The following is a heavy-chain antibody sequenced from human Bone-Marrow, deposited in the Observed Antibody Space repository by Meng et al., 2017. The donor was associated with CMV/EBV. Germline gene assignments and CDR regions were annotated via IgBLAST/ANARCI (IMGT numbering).Heavy chain of an antibody. CDR1: GFTFSSYW. Sequence: GESLKISCAASGFTFSSYWMSWVRQASGKGLEWGGRIRSKANSYATAYAASVKGRFTISRDDSKDTAYLQMNSLKTEDTAVYYCTKGGGRLRYFDLHGYWGQRTRVTGSS. J-gene: IGHJ4*02. CDR2: IRSKANSYAT. D-gene: IGHD3-9*01. V-gene: IGHV3-73*01. CDR3: TKGGGRLRYFDLHGY.